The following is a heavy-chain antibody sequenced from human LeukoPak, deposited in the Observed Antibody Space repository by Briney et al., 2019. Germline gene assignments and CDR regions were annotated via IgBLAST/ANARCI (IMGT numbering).Heavy chain of an antibody. CDR3: ARDGDDFWSGYLDAFDI. Sequence: PVKVSCKASGGTFSSYAITWVRQAPGQGLAWMGGIIPIFGTANYEQKVQGRGTITADESTSTAYMELSSLRSEDTAVYYCARDGDDFWSGYLDAFDIWGQGTMVTVSS. J-gene: IGHJ3*02. CDR2: IIPIFGTA. D-gene: IGHD3-3*01. CDR1: GGTFSSYA. V-gene: IGHV1-69*13.